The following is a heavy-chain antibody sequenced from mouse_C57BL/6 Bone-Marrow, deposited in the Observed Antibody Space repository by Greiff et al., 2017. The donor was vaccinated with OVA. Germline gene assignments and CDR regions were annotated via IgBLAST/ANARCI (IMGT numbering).Heavy chain of an antibody. CDR2: INPNNGGT. CDR3: ARGEIRVYYFDY. Sequence: VQLKESGPELVKPGASVKMSCKASGYTFTDYNMHWVKQSHGKSLEWIGYINPNNGGTSYNQKFKGKATLTVNKSSSTAYMELRSLTSEDSAVYYCARGEIRVYYFDYWGQGTTLTVSS. J-gene: IGHJ2*01. CDR1: GYTFTDYN. V-gene: IGHV1-22*01.